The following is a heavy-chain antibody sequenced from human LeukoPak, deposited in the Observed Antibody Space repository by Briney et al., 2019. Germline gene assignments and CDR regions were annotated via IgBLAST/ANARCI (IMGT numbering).Heavy chain of an antibody. J-gene: IGHJ4*02. CDR1: GYTLTELS. Sequence: GASVTVSCKVSGYTLTELSMHWVRQAPGKGLEWMGGFDPEDGETIYAQKFQGRVTMTEDTSTDTAYMELSSLRSEDTAVYYCATYANSGSYYDLDYWGQGTLVTVSS. D-gene: IGHD1-26*01. CDR2: FDPEDGET. CDR3: ATYANSGSYYDLDY. V-gene: IGHV1-24*01.